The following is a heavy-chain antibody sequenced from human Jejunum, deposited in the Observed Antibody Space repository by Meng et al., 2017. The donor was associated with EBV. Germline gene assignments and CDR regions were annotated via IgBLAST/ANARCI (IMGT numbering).Heavy chain of an antibody. CDR1: GGSFNGYY. J-gene: IGHJ1*01. D-gene: IGHD2/OR15-2a*01. CDR3: ARGVYGPTTRGREYFIH. Sequence: QDQLHQWAEGLLKPSETWSLPCGVYGGSFNGYYWTWIRQSPGKSLEWIGEINHSGTTNYNPSLRSRVIISVDTSKKQFSLTLTSVTAADTAVYYCARGVYGPTTRGREYFIHWGRGTLVTVSS. CDR2: INHSGTT. V-gene: IGHV4-34*01.